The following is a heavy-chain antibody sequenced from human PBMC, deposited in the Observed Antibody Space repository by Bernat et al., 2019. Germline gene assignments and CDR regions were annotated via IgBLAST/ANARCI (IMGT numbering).Heavy chain of an antibody. CDR1: GFTFSSYG. J-gene: IGHJ4*02. V-gene: IGHV3-30*18. Sequence: VQLVESGGGLVQPGGSLRLSCAASGFTFSSYGMHWVRQAPGNGLEWVAVISYDGSNKYYADSVKGRFTISRDNSKNTLYLQMNSLRAEDTAVYYCAKDSSPAWSAGPNYDGISGDYDYWGQGTLVTV. CDR3: AKDSSPAWSAGPNYDGISGDYDY. CDR2: ISYDGSNK. D-gene: IGHD3-22*01.